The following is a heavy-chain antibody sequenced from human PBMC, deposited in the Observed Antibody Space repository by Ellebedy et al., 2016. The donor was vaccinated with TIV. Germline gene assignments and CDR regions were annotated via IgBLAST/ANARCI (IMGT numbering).Heavy chain of an antibody. Sequence: GGSLRLXXEVSGFTVSENYMSWVRQAPGKGLQWVSVIYTGGNTDYADSVKGRFTISRDGSKNTLYLQMNRLRAEDTAVYYCARDPRPYYERTGYYFAWGQGTLVTVSS. J-gene: IGHJ5*01. D-gene: IGHD3-22*01. CDR3: ARDPRPYYERTGYYFA. CDR2: IYTGGNT. V-gene: IGHV3-53*01. CDR1: GFTVSENY.